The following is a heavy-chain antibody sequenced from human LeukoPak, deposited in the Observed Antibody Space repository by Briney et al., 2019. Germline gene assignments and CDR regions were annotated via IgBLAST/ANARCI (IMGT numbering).Heavy chain of an antibody. V-gene: IGHV4-30-2*01. CDR3: ARAMTGGSGDSWFAP. CDR2: FYHSGST. J-gene: IGHJ5*02. CDR1: GASTSSGGYS. D-gene: IGHD3-10*01. Sequence: SETLSLTCAVSGASTSSGGYSWSWIRQPPGKGLEWIGYFYHSGSTYYNPSLKSRVTISVDMSKNQFSLKLTSVTAADTAVYYCARAMTGGSGDSWFAPWGQGTLVTVSS.